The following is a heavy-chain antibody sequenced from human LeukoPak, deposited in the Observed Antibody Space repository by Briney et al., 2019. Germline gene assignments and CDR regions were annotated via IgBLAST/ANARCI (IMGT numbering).Heavy chain of an antibody. CDR3: VKYSSGLDY. CDR2: ISYDGSNK. D-gene: IGHD6-19*01. Sequence: GGSLRLSCAASGFTFSSYDMHWVRQAPGKGLEWVAGISYDGSNKNYADSVKGRFTISRDNSKNTLYLQMSGLRAEDTAVYYCVKYSSGLDYWGQGTLVTVSS. J-gene: IGHJ4*02. CDR1: GFTFSSYD. V-gene: IGHV3-30*18.